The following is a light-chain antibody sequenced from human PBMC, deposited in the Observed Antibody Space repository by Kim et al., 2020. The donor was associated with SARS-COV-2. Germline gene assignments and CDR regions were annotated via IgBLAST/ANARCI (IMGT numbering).Light chain of an antibody. Sequence: PGNTARRSFGGNSIGSNGVHWYQPKSGQAPVLVISYDSDRPSGIPERFSGSNSGNTATLIISRVEAGDEADYYCQVWDSSSDHRVVFGGGTQLTVL. CDR2: YDS. CDR1: SIGSNG. V-gene: IGLV3-21*04. J-gene: IGLJ2*01. CDR3: QVWDSSSDHRVV.